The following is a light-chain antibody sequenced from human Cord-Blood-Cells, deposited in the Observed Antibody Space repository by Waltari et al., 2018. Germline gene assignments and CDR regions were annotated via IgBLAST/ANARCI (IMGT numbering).Light chain of an antibody. Sequence: DIQMTQSPSSLSAYVVDRVTITCQASQDISNYLNWYQQKPGKAPKLLIYDASNLETGVPSRFSGSGSGTDFTFTISSLQPEDIATYYCQQYDNLPPLTFGGGTKVEIK. J-gene: IGKJ4*01. CDR3: QQYDNLPPLT. V-gene: IGKV1-33*01. CDR2: DAS. CDR1: QDISNY.